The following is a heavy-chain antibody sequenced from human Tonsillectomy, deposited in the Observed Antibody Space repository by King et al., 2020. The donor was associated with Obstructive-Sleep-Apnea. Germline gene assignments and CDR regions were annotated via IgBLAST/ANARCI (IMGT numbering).Heavy chain of an antibody. CDR1: GFTFSSYW. J-gene: IGHJ6*02. Sequence: VQLVESGGGLVQPGGSLRLSCAASGFTFSSYWMRWVRQAPGKGREWVANIKQDGSEKYYVDSVKGRFTISRDNAKNSLFLQMHSLRVDDTAVYYCARAWNYAMDVWGQGTTVTVSS. V-gene: IGHV3-7*01. CDR2: IKQDGSEK. CDR3: ARAWNYAMDV. D-gene: IGHD3-3*01.